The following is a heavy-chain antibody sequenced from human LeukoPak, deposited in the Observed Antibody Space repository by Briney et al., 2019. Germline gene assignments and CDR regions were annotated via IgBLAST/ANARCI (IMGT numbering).Heavy chain of an antibody. CDR3: ARDRGAYCSGGSCYSRNWFDP. CDR1: GFTFSSYW. D-gene: IGHD2-15*01. J-gene: IGHJ5*02. V-gene: IGHV3-74*01. Sequence: GGSLKLSCAASGFTFSSYWMHWVRQAPGKGLVWVSRINSDGSSTSYADSVKGRFTISRDNAKNTLYLQMNSLRAEDTAVYYCARDRGAYCSGGSCYSRNWFDPWGQGTLVTVSS. CDR2: INSDGSST.